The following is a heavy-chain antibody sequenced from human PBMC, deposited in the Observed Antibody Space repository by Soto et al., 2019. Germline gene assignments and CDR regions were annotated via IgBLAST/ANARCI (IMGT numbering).Heavy chain of an antibody. D-gene: IGHD3-10*01. CDR1: GGSIDSGDYY. J-gene: IGHJ4*02. CDR3: ARTYYYGSGSLYYFDY. V-gene: IGHV4-61*08. Sequence: SETLSLTCTVSGGSIDSGDYYWSWIRQPPGKGLEWIGYIYYSGSTNYNPSLKSRVTISVDTSKNQFSLKLSSVTAADTAVYYCARTYYYGSGSLYYFDYWGQGTLVTVSS. CDR2: IYYSGST.